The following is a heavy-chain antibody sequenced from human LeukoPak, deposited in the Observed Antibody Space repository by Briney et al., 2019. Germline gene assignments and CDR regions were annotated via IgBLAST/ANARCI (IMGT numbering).Heavy chain of an antibody. Sequence: QTLSLTCGISGDSVSSNNAAWNWIRQSPSRGLEWLGRTYYRSKWYNDYAVSVGSRITINPDTSKNQFSLQLNSLTPEDTAVYYCARGGRVPEAYCDSTNCPRFDYWGQGTLVTVSS. J-gene: IGHJ4*02. CDR2: TYYRSKWYN. CDR3: ARGGRVPEAYCDSTNCPRFDY. D-gene: IGHD2-2*01. CDR1: GDSVSSNNAA. V-gene: IGHV6-1*01.